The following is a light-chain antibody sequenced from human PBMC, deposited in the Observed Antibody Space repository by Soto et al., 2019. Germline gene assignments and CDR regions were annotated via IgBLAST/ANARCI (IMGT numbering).Light chain of an antibody. J-gene: IGLJ3*02. CDR2: EVT. CDR1: SSDVGAYTY. Sequence: QSALTQPPSASGSPGQSVTISCTGTSSDVGAYTYVSWYQQHAGKAPKLVIYEVTKRPSGVPDRFSGSKSANTASLTVSGLQAEEEADYYCSSLASSNTWVFGGGTKVTV. V-gene: IGLV2-8*01. CDR3: SSLASSNTWV.